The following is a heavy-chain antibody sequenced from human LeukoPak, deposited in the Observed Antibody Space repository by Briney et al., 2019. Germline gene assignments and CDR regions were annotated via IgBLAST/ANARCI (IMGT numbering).Heavy chain of an antibody. J-gene: IGHJ4*02. CDR2: ISAYNGNT. V-gene: IGHV1-18*01. Sequence: ASVKVSCKASGYTFTSYGISWVRQAPGQGLEWMRWISAYNGNTNYAQKLQGRVTMTTDTSTSTAYMELSRLTSDDTAVYYCARDAIVRDYSNSDYWGQGTLVTVSS. CDR3: ARDAIVRDYSNSDY. D-gene: IGHD4-11*01. CDR1: GYTFTSYG.